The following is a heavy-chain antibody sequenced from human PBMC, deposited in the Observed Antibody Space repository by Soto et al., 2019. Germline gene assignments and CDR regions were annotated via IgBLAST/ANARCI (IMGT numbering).Heavy chain of an antibody. J-gene: IGHJ4*02. Sequence: GASVKVSCKASGGTFSSYAISWVRQAPGQGLEWMGGIIPIFGTANYAQKFQGRVTITADESTSTSYMELSSLRSEDTAVYYCARGPYYYDSSGYYSPFDYWGQGTLVTVSS. V-gene: IGHV1-69*13. CDR2: IIPIFGTA. D-gene: IGHD3-22*01. CDR3: ARGPYYYDSSGYYSPFDY. CDR1: GGTFSSYA.